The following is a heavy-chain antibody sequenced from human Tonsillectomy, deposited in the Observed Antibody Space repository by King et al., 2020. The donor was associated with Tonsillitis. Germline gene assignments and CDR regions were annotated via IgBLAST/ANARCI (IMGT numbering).Heavy chain of an antibody. CDR3: AKDQVVGYGSISFDF. CDR1: GFTLNNCD. J-gene: IGHJ4*02. D-gene: IGHD3-22*01. CDR2: IYSDGRTA. V-gene: IGHV3-23*03. Sequence: VQLVESGGGLIQPGGSLRLSCAASGFTLNNCDMSWVRQAPGKGLEWVSLIYSDGRTAFYADSVKGRFTNSVDNSKNTLFLQMKSLRAEDTAVYYCAKDQVVGYGSISFDFWGQGTLVTVFS.